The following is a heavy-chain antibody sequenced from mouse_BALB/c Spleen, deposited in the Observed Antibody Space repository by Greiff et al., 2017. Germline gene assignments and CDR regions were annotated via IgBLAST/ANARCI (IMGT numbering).Heavy chain of an antibody. Sequence: EVMLVESGGGLVQPGGSRKLSCAASGFTFSSFGMHWVSQAPEKGLEWVAYISSGSSTIYYADTVKGRFTISRDNPKNTLFLQMTSLRSEDTAMYYCARGGDCGRYAMDYWGQGTSVTVSS. J-gene: IGHJ4*01. CDR1: GFTFSSFG. CDR3: ARGGDCGRYAMDY. D-gene: IGHD2-13*01. CDR2: ISSGSSTI. V-gene: IGHV5-17*02.